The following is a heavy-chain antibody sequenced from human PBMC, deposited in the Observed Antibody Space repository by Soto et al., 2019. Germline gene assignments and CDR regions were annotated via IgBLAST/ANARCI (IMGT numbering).Heavy chain of an antibody. CDR2: ISGSGGST. V-gene: IGHV3-23*01. CDR3: AKGQGGYSGYDYYYFDY. J-gene: IGHJ4*02. D-gene: IGHD5-12*01. CDR1: GFTFSSYA. Sequence: EVQLLESGGGLVQPGGSLRLSCAASGFTFSSYAMSWVRQAPGKGLEWVSAISGSGGSTYYADSVKGRFTISRDNSKNTLYLQMNSLRAEDMAVYYCAKGQGGYSGYDYYYFDYWGQGTLVTVSS.